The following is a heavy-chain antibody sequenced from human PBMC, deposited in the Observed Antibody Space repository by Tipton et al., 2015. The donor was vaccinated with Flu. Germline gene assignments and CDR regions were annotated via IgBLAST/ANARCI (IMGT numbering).Heavy chain of an antibody. CDR2: ISFEGTP. D-gene: IGHD4-11*01. J-gene: IGHJ5*02. V-gene: IGHV4-39*02. CDR1: GDSMGYYY. CDR3: ARVKSNYNDYVGWFDL. Sequence: TLSLTCAVSGDSMGYYYWAWLRQPPGKGLEWFGSISFEGTPYSKPSLESRVTMSFDTSRNHFSLRLTSVTAAETATYFCARVKSNYNDYVGWFDLWGQGTLVTVS.